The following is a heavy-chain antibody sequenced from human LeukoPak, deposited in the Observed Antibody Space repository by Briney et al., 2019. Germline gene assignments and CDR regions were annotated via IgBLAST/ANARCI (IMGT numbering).Heavy chain of an antibody. CDR3: ARVGSRITIFGVVTNPQNWFDP. V-gene: IGHV1-2*06. CDR1: GYTFTGYY. Sequence: ASVKVSCKASGYTFTGYYMHWVRQAPGQGLEWMGRINPNSGGTNYAQKFQGRVTMTRNTSISTAYMELSSLRSEDTAVYYCARVGSRITIFGVVTNPQNWFDPWGQGTLVTVSS. D-gene: IGHD3-3*01. J-gene: IGHJ5*02. CDR2: INPNSGGT.